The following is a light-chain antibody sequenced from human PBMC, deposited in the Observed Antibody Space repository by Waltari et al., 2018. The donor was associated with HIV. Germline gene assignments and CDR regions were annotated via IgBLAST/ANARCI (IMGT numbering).Light chain of an antibody. CDR3: CSYTGTYTFV. CDR2: EVN. CDR1: SSDVGGYKY. J-gene: IGLJ2*01. Sequence: QSALTQPRSVSGSPGQSVTISCSGASSDVGGYKYVSWYKQHPGKAPKVMMYEVNKRPSGVPDRFSGSKSGNTASLTISGLQAEDEADYYCCSYTGTYTFVFGGGTKLTVL. V-gene: IGLV2-11*01.